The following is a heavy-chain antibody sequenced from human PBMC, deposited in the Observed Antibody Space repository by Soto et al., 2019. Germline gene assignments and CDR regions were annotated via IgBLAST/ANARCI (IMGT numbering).Heavy chain of an antibody. CDR2: ISSSGSTI. D-gene: IGHD2-2*01. V-gene: IGHV3-11*01. CDR1: GVTFSDYY. Sequence: GSLRLSCAASGVTFSDYYMSWIRQAPGNGLEWVSYISSSGSTIYYADSVKGRFTISRDNAKNSPYLQMNSLRAEDTAVYYCARDAGYCSSTSCYPPGGMDVWGQGTTVTVSS. CDR3: ARDAGYCSSTSCYPPGGMDV. J-gene: IGHJ6*02.